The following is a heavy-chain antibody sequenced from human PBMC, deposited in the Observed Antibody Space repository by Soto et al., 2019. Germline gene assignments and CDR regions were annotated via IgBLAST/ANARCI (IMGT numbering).Heavy chain of an antibody. CDR2: INYDGSTT. D-gene: IGHD3-16*01. CDR3: ARVARGAWGVFAS. CDR1: GFTFSSYW. V-gene: IGHV3-74*01. Sequence: EVQLVESGGGLVQPGESLRLSCASSGFTFSSYWMHWVRQAPGKGLVWVSRINYDGSTTGYADSVKGRFTISRDNAKDKVYLEMNSLTAEETAVYYCARVARGAWGVFASWGQGTLVTVSS. J-gene: IGHJ4*02.